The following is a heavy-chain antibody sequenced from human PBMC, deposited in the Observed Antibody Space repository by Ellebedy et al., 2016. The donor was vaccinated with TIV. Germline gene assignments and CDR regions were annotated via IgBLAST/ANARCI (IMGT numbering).Heavy chain of an antibody. CDR1: GFTFSSYS. D-gene: IGHD3-10*01. J-gene: IGHJ2*01. Sequence: GESLKISCAASGFTFSSYSMNWVRQAPGKGLEWVSYISSSSSTIYYADSVKGRFTISRDNAKNSLYLQMNSLRAEDTALYHCARRATGPSLKRGVHWYFDLWGRGTLVTVSS. V-gene: IGHV3-48*01. CDR2: ISSSSSTI. CDR3: ARRATGPSLKRGVHWYFDL.